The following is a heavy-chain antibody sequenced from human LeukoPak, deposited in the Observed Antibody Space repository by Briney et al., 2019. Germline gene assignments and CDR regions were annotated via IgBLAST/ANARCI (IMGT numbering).Heavy chain of an antibody. V-gene: IGHV3-7*01. J-gene: IGHJ4*02. CDR2: IREDGSEK. CDR1: GCSFSRYW. D-gene: IGHD7-27*01. Sequence: GGSLRLSCAAAGCSFSRYWMSWVRQAKGKGLECVAKIREDGSEKHYVDSVKGRFTISRDNARNSLYLQINSLRAEDTAVYYCARDYTGGWNDYWGQGTLVTVSS. CDR3: ARDYTGGWNDY.